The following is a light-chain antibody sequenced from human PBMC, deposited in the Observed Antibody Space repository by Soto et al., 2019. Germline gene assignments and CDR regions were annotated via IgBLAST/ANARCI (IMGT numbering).Light chain of an antibody. J-gene: IGKJ2*01. CDR2: AAS. Sequence: DIQVTQSPSPLSASVGDRVIITCRASQSISSYLNWYQQKPGKAPKLLIYAASSLQSGVPSRFSGSGSGTDFTLTISSLQPEDFATYYCQQSYSTPYTFGQGTKLEIK. V-gene: IGKV1-39*01. CDR3: QQSYSTPYT. CDR1: QSISSY.